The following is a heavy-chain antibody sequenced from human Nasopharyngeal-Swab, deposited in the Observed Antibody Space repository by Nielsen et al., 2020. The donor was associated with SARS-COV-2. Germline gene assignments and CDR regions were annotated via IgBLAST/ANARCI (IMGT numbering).Heavy chain of an antibody. CDR2: IHSDGTST. D-gene: IGHD1-1*01. V-gene: IGHV3-23*03. CDR3: AKDLPEGWNSYLWYFDL. J-gene: IGHJ2*01. Sequence: GESLKISCASSGFTFSSYSMNLVRQAPGMGLEWVSVIHSDGTSTKYADSVKGRFTISRDNSKDTLYLQMNSLRAEDTAVYYCAKDLPEGWNSYLWYFDLWGRGTLVTVSS. CDR1: GFTFSSYS.